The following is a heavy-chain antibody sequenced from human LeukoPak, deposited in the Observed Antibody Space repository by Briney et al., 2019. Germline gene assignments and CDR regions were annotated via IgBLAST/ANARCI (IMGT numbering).Heavy chain of an antibody. D-gene: IGHD5-24*01. V-gene: IGHV3-33*01. CDR3: ARELRWLRFYGMDV. CDR1: GXTFSNYG. Sequence: GSLRLSCSASGXTFSNYGRHWVRQAPGKGLEWVAVIWYDGSNKYYADSVKGRFTISRDNSKNTLYLQMNSLRAEDTAVYYCARELRWLRFYGMDVWGQGTTVTVSS. J-gene: IGHJ6*02. CDR2: IWYDGSNK.